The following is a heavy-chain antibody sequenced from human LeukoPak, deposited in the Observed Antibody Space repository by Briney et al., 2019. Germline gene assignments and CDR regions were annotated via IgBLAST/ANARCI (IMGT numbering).Heavy chain of an antibody. CDR3: VWSGYARDY. CDR1: GFTFSSSA. D-gene: IGHD3-3*01. CDR2: INGAGTTT. J-gene: IGHJ4*02. V-gene: IGHV3-23*01. Sequence: HTGGSLRLSCEASGFTFSSSAMSWVRQAPGKGLEWVSAINGAGTTTYYADSVKGRFTISRDNSKNTLYLQMNSLRAEDTAVYYCVWSGYARDYWGQGTLVTVSS.